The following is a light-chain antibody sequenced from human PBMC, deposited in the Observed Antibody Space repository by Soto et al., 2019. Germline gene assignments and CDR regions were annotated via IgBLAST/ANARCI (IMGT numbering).Light chain of an antibody. CDR3: HQYYTTPIT. CDR1: QSVLYSSNNKDY. J-gene: IGKJ5*01. CDR2: WAS. Sequence: DIVMTQSPDFLAVSLGERATINCKSSQSVLYSSNNKDYLAWYQQKPGQPPHLLIYWASTRESGVPDRFTGSGSGTDFTLAISSLQAEDVAVYYCHQYYTTPITFGQGTRLEIK. V-gene: IGKV4-1*01.